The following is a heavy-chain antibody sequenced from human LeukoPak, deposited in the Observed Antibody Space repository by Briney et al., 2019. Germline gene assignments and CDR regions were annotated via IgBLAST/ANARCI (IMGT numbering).Heavy chain of an antibody. Sequence: PGGSLRLSCVASGFTFNTYAMTWVRQAPGKGLEWVSDISESGGSTYYEDSVQGRFTISRDNSKNTLYLQMNSLRVEDTAIYYCAKAGSDWYYFDSWGQGTLVTVSS. J-gene: IGHJ4*02. CDR1: GFTFNTYA. CDR3: AKAGSDWYYFDS. D-gene: IGHD6-19*01. V-gene: IGHV3-23*01. CDR2: ISESGGST.